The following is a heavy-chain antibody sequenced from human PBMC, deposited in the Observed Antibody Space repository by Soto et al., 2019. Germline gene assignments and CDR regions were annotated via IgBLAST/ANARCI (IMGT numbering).Heavy chain of an antibody. J-gene: IGHJ4*02. D-gene: IGHD2-21*02. Sequence: EVQLVESGGGLVQPGGSLRLSCAASGFTFSSYSMNWVRQAPGKGLEWVSSISSSSSYIYYADSVKGRFTISRDNAKNALYLQMNSLRAEDTAVYYCARDTYCGGDCYSDFDYWGQGTLVTVSS. CDR3: ARDTYCGGDCYSDFDY. CDR1: GFTFSSYS. CDR2: ISSSSSYI. V-gene: IGHV3-21*01.